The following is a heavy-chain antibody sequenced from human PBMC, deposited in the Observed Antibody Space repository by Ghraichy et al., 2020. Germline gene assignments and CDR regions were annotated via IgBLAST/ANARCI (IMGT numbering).Heavy chain of an antibody. V-gene: IGHV2-5*01. J-gene: IGHJ4*02. Sequence: TLSLTLTCTFSGFSLSTSGVGVGWIRQPPGKALEWLALIYWNDDKRYSPSLKSRLTITKDTSKNQVVLTMTNMDPVDTATYYCAHRQEGLYSSSWFFDYWGQGTLVTVSS. D-gene: IGHD6-13*01. CDR2: IYWNDDK. CDR3: AHRQEGLYSSSWFFDY. CDR1: GFSLSTSGVG.